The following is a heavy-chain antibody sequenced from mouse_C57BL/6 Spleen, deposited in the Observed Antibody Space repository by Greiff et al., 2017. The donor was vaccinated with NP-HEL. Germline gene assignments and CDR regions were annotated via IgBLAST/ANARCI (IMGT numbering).Heavy chain of an antibody. CDR2: INPNYGTT. CDR3: ARGRYYDDYYYAMDY. J-gene: IGHJ4*01. Sequence: VQLKESGPELVKPGASVKISCKASGYSFTDYNMNWVKQSNGKSLEWIGVINPNYGTTSYNQKFKGKATLTVDQSSSTAYMQLNSLTSEDSAVYYCARGRYYDDYYYAMDYWGQGTSVTVSS. V-gene: IGHV1-39*01. CDR1: GYSFTDYN. D-gene: IGHD2-4*01.